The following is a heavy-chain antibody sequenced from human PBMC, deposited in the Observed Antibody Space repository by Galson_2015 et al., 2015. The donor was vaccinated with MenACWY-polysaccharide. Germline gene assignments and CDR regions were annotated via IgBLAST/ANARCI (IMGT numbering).Heavy chain of an antibody. V-gene: IGHV3-7*01. J-gene: IGHJ4*02. CDR2: INPDGGEK. D-gene: IGHD5-18*01. CDR1: RFTFSPYW. CDR3: ARFGYSYGIDH. Sequence: SLRLSCAASRFTFSPYWMSWVRQAPGKGLEWVANINPDGGEKYYVDSLKGRFTISRDNAKNSLYLQMNSLRAEDTAVYYCARFGYSYGIDHWGQGTLVTVSS.